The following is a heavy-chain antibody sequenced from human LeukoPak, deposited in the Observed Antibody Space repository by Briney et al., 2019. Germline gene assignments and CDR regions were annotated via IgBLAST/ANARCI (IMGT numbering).Heavy chain of an antibody. D-gene: IGHD5-24*01. Sequence: GGSLRLSCAASGFTFSSYAMTWVRQAPGKGLEWVSAISSDGTYIYYGDSVKSRFTSSRDNSKSTLYLQMSNLRAEDTAVYFCAKNRATGLAFYDYWGQGTQVTVSS. CDR1: GFTFSSYA. CDR2: ISSDGTYI. J-gene: IGHJ4*02. CDR3: AKNRATGLAFYDY. V-gene: IGHV3-23*01.